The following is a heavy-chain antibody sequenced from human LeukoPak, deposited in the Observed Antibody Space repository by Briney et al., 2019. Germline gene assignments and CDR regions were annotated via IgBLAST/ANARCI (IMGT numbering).Heavy chain of an antibody. CDR2: ISSSGGTT. CDR1: RFTVSNYA. CDR3: AKAGIAVPATPEY. J-gene: IGHJ4*02. Sequence: GTLTLSCAASRFTVSNYAMVGLGQGPGMGLKWVSVISSSGGTTYYSDSVKGRFIISRDNSKNTLYLQMNSLRAEDTAVYYCAKAGIAVPATPEYCGQGTQVTVSS. V-gene: IGHV3-23*01. D-gene: IGHD6-19*01.